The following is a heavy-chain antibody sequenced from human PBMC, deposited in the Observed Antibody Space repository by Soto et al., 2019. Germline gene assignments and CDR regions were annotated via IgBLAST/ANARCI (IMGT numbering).Heavy chain of an antibody. CDR2: INPATGAA. CDR3: ARGGGVGVAGSADFDM. V-gene: IGHV1-2*02. CDR1: GYPVTGYY. Sequence: QLHLVHSGAVVKKPGASVTVSCSASGYPVTGYYMHWVRQAPGRGLEWMGGINPATGAAKYTQTFQGRVTMTRDTSTSTVFMELSGLTSADTAVFYCARGGGVGVAGSADFDMWGQGTLVTVSS. J-gene: IGHJ3*02. D-gene: IGHD3-3*01.